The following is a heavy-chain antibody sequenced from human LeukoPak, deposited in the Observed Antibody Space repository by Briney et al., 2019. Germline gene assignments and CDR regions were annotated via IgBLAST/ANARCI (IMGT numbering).Heavy chain of an antibody. D-gene: IGHD3-10*01. Sequence: ASVKVPCKASGYTFTSYGISWVRQAPGQGLEWMGWISAYNGNTNYAQKLQGRVTMTTDTSTSTAYMELRSLRSDDTAVYYCATELAEDWFDPWGQGTLVTVSS. J-gene: IGHJ5*02. CDR3: ATELAEDWFDP. V-gene: IGHV1-18*04. CDR1: GYTFTSYG. CDR2: ISAYNGNT.